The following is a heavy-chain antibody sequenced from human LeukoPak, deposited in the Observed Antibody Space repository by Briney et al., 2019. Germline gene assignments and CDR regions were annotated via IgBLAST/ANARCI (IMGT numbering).Heavy chain of an antibody. CDR1: GASINSSSYY. D-gene: IGHD3-10*01. CDR3: ARDIKGNFDY. V-gene: IGHV4-39*07. CDR2: MYYRGST. Sequence: SETLSLTCTVSGASINSSSYYWGWVRQPPGKGLEWIGSMYYRGSTYYNPPLKSRVTISVDKSKNQFSLKLSSVTAADTAVYYCARDIKGNFDYWGQGTLVTVSS. J-gene: IGHJ4*02.